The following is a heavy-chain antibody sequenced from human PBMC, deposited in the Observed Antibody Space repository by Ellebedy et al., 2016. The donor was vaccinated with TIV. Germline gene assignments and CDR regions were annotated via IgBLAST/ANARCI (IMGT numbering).Heavy chain of an antibody. CDR3: ARMVYYDSSGYLSDY. CDR1: GYTFNSYA. CDR2: IIGGNGST. Sequence: AASVKVSCKASGYTFNSYAVHWVRQAPGQRLEWMGWIIGGNGSTKYSQKFQGRLTITRDTSANTAYMELSSLRSEDTAVYYCARMVYYDSSGYLSDYWGQGTLVTVSS. V-gene: IGHV1-3*01. D-gene: IGHD3-22*01. J-gene: IGHJ4*02.